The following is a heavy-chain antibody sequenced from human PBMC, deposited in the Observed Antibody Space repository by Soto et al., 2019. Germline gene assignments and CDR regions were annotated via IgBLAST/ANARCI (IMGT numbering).Heavy chain of an antibody. CDR2: ISYDGSNK. V-gene: IGHV3-30*18. Sequence: PGGSLRLCCAASGFTFSSYGMHWVRQAPGKGLEWVAVISYDGSNKYYADSVKGRFTISRDNSKNTLYLQMNSLRAEDTAVYYCAKDSRYFDWSVDYWGQGTLVTVSS. D-gene: IGHD3-9*01. CDR1: GFTFSSYG. J-gene: IGHJ4*02. CDR3: AKDSRYFDWSVDY.